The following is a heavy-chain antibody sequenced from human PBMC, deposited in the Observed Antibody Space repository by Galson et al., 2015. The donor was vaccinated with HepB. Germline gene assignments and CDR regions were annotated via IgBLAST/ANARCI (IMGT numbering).Heavy chain of an antibody. CDR2: IYYSGST. J-gene: IGHJ4*02. V-gene: IGHV4-39*01. CDR3: ARHAFRGYSYGYTPHFDY. Sequence: GWIRQPPGKGLEWIGSIYYSGSTYYNPSLKSRVTISVDTSKNQFSLKLSSVTAADTAVYYCARHAFRGYSYGYTPHFDYWGQGTLVTVSS. D-gene: IGHD5-18*01.